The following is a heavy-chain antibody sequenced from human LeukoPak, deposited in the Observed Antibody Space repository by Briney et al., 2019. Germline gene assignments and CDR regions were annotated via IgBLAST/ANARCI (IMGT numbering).Heavy chain of an antibody. D-gene: IGHD2-2*01. V-gene: IGHV1-46*01. CDR3: ARSIRGCSSTPCYEDY. CDR1: GYTFIDYY. J-gene: IGHJ4*02. Sequence: ASVTVSFKASGYTFIDYYIHWVRQAPGQGLEWMGMINPSGGSTSYAQKFQGRVTMTRDTSTSTVYMDLNSLKSEDTAVYFCARSIRGCSSTPCYEDYWGEGTLVTVSS. CDR2: INPSGGST.